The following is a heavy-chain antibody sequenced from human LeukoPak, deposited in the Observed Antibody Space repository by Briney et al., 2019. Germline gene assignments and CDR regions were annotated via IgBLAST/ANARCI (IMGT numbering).Heavy chain of an antibody. CDR1: GFTFGDYA. CDR2: IRSKAYGGTT. Sequence: GGSLRPSCTASGFTFGDYAMSWVRQAPGRGREWVGFIRSKAYGGTTEYAASVKGRFTISRDDSKSIAYLQMNSLKTEDTAVYYCTTTMIVVVSIFDYWGQGTLVTVSS. D-gene: IGHD3-22*01. CDR3: TTTMIVVVSIFDY. V-gene: IGHV3-49*04. J-gene: IGHJ4*02.